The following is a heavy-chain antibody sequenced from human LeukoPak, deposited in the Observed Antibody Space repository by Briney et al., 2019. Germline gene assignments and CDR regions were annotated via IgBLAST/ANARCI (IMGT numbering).Heavy chain of an antibody. D-gene: IGHD2-2*01. CDR3: ARSNRYCSSTSCSFDY. Sequence: SETLSLTCAVSDYSISSGYYWGWIRQPPGKGLEWIGSIYHSGSTYYNPSLKSRVTISVDTSKNQFSLKLSSVTAADTAVYYCARSNRYCSSTSCSFDYWGQGTLVTVSS. J-gene: IGHJ4*02. V-gene: IGHV4-38-2*01. CDR2: IYHSGST. CDR1: DYSISSGYY.